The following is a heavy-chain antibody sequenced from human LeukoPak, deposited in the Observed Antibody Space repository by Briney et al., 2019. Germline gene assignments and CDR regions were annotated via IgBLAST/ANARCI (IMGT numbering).Heavy chain of an antibody. CDR1: GFIFSDYY. CDR3: SRGKGEKWNARLLHYRMEV. Sequence: GGSLRLSCAASGFIFSDYYMSWIRQAPGKGLEWVSYISSSGSTIYYADSVKGRFTISRDNPKNSLYLQMNSLRDEDTAVYYCSRGKGEKWNARLLHYRMEVWGQGTTVTVS. J-gene: IGHJ6*02. CDR2: ISSSGSTI. D-gene: IGHD3-22*01. V-gene: IGHV3-11*01.